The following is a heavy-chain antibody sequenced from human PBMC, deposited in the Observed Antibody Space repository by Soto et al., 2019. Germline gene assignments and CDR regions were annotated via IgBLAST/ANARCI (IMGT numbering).Heavy chain of an antibody. Sequence: GGSLRLSSAASGFTFSGSAMHWVRQASGKGLEWVGRIRSKANSYATAYAASVKGRFTISRDDSKNTAYLQMNSLKTEDTAVYYCTRRVRGVFYWGQGTLVTVSS. CDR2: IRSKANSYAT. CDR1: GFTFSGSA. J-gene: IGHJ4*02. CDR3: TRRVRGVFY. D-gene: IGHD3-10*02. V-gene: IGHV3-73*01.